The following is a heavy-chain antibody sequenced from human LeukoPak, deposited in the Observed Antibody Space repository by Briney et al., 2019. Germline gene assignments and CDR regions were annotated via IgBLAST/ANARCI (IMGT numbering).Heavy chain of an antibody. J-gene: IGHJ4*02. CDR2: IYHSGST. CDR1: GGSISSGGYY. CDR3: ARYQYPPSFDY. V-gene: IGHV4-30-2*01. D-gene: IGHD2-2*01. Sequence: SETLSLTCTVSGGSISSGGYYWSWIRQPPGKGLEWIGYIYHSGSTYYNPSLKSRVTISVDRSKNQFSLKLSSVTAADTAVYYCARYQYPPSFDYWGQGTLVTVSS.